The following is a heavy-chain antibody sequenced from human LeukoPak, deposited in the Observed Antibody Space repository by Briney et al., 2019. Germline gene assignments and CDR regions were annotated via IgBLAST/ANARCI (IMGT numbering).Heavy chain of an antibody. V-gene: IGHV4-59*01. CDR1: GGSLSGYY. Sequence: SETLSLPCTVSGGSLSGYYWSWIRHPPGRGLEWIGYTSYSGSTDYNPSLRSRVTLSVDTSKNQLSLKLSSVTAADTAVYYCGRRTSYDTLTRSTYWYFDLWGRGTLVTVSS. J-gene: IGHJ2*01. CDR3: GRRTSYDTLTRSTYWYFDL. CDR2: TSYSGST. D-gene: IGHD3-9*01.